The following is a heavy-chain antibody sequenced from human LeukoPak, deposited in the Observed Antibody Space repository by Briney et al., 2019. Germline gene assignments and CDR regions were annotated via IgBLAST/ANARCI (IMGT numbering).Heavy chain of an antibody. Sequence: GGSLRLSCAASGFTFDDYAMHWVRHAPGKGLEWVSGISWNSGSIGYADSGKGRFTISRDNAKNSLYLQMNSLRAEDTALYYCAKVRPRGYCSSTSCPITDAFDIWGQGTMVTVSS. CDR1: GFTFDDYA. V-gene: IGHV3-9*01. J-gene: IGHJ3*02. D-gene: IGHD2-2*01. CDR2: ISWNSGSI. CDR3: AKVRPRGYCSSTSCPITDAFDI.